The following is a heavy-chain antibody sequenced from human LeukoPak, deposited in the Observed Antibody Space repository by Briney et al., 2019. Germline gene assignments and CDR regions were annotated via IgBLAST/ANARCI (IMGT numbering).Heavy chain of an antibody. J-gene: IGHJ4*02. CDR3: AKGSLGSSYVDY. CDR2: ISGSGGST. Sequence: GGSLRLSCAASGFTFSSYWMSWVRQAPGKGLEWVSAISGSGGSTYYADSVKGRFTISRDNSKNTLYLQMNSLRAEDTAVYYCAKGSLGSSYVDYWGQGTLVTVSS. D-gene: IGHD6-6*01. CDR1: GFTFSSYW. V-gene: IGHV3-23*01.